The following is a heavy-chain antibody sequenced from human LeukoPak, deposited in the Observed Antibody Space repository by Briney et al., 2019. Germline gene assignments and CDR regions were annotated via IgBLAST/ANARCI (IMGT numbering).Heavy chain of an antibody. CDR1: GFTFSSYT. V-gene: IGHV3-23*01. CDR3: ARDTGDGAFDI. CDR2: ITTSDGNT. D-gene: IGHD7-27*01. J-gene: IGHJ3*02. Sequence: GGSLRLSCAASGFTFSSYTMSWVRQAPGKGLEWVSTITTSDGNTYYADSVKGRFTVSRDNAKNTLYLQMNSLRAEDTAVYYCARDTGDGAFDIWGQGTMVTVSS.